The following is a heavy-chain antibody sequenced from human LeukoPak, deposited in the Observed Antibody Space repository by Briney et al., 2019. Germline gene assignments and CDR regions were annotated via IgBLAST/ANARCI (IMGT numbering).Heavy chain of an antibody. Sequence: ASVKVSCKASGYTFTGYYMHWVRQAPGQGLEWMGWINPNSGDTNYAQKLQGRVTMTTDTSTSTAYMELSSLRSEDTAVYYCASCDIVVVPAAIRGYYYYYMDVWGKGTTVTISS. CDR1: GYTFTGYY. D-gene: IGHD2-2*02. J-gene: IGHJ6*03. CDR2: INPNSGDT. V-gene: IGHV1-2*02. CDR3: ASCDIVVVPAAIRGYYYYYMDV.